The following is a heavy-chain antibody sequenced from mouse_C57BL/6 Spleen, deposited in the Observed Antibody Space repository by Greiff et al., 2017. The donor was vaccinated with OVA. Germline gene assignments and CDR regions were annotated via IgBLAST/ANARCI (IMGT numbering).Heavy chain of an antibody. CDR3: TTGYGNYPYAIDY. D-gene: IGHD2-10*02. V-gene: IGHV14-4*01. J-gene: IGHJ4*01. CDR2: IDPENGDT. CDR1: GFNIKDDY. Sequence: VQLKESGAELVRPGASVTLSCTASGFNIKDDYMHWVKQRPEQGLEWIGWIDPENGDTEYASKFQGKATITADTSSNTAYLQLSSLTPEDTAVYYCTTGYGNYPYAIDYWGQGTSVTVSS.